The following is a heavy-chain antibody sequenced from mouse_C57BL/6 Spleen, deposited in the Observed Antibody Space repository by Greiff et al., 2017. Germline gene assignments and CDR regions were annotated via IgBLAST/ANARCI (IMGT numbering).Heavy chain of an antibody. CDR3: ARGGFGYYYAISLMDY. D-gene: IGHD1-1*01. J-gene: IGHJ4*01. Sequence: VQLQESGPGLVQPSQSLSITCTVSGFSLTSYGVHWVRQSPGKGLEWLGVIWSGGSTDYNAAFISRLSISKDNSKSQVFFKMNSLQADDTAIYYCARGGFGYYYAISLMDYWGQGTSVTVSS. CDR1: GFSLTSYG. CDR2: IWSGGST. V-gene: IGHV2-2*01.